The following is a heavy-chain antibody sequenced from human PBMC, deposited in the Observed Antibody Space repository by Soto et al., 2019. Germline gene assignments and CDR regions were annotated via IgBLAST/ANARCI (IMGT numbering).Heavy chain of an antibody. CDR1: GGSISSGGYS. D-gene: IGHD1-26*01. Sequence: SEPLSLTCAVSGGSISSGGYSWSWIRQPPGKGLEWIGYIYHSGSTYYNPSLKSRVTISVDTSKNQFSLKLSSVTAADTAVYYCAREAGWELPVDYYGMDVWGQGTTVTVSS. CDR2: IYHSGST. V-gene: IGHV4-30-2*05. J-gene: IGHJ6*02. CDR3: AREAGWELPVDYYGMDV.